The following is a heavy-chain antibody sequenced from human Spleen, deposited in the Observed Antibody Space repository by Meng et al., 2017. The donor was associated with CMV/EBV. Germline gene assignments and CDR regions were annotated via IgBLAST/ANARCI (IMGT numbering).Heavy chain of an antibody. Sequence: SETLSLTCTVSGDSISGGYNYWTWIRQPPGKRLEWIGYIFYSGGTYYNPSLKSRLNMSVDTSKNQFSLRLSSVTTADTAVYYCARSTIVVVPAAIDGYFQHWGQGTLVTVSS. CDR1: GDSISGGYNY. J-gene: IGHJ1*01. V-gene: IGHV4-30-4*08. CDR3: ARSTIVVVPAAIDGYFQH. CDR2: IFYSGGT. D-gene: IGHD2-2*01.